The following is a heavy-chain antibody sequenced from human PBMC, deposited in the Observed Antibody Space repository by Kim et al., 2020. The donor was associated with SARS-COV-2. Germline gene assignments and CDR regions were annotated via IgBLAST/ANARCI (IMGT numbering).Heavy chain of an antibody. CDR3: AKDELGIRFSIGELGY. CDR1: GFTFSSYA. Sequence: GGSLRLSCAASGFTFSSYAMSWVRQAPGKGLEWVSAISGSGGSTYYADSVKGRFTISRDNSKNTLYLQMNSLRAEDTAVYYCAKDELGIRFSIGELGYWGQGTLVTVSS. J-gene: IGHJ4*02. D-gene: IGHD7-27*01. CDR2: ISGSGGST. V-gene: IGHV3-23*01.